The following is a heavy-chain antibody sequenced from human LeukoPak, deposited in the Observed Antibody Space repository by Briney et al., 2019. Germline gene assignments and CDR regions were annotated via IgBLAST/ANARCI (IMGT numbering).Heavy chain of an antibody. J-gene: IGHJ3*02. Sequence: PGGSLRLSCTASGFTFRNHAMSWVRQAPGKGLEWVSTIDNSGGSTHYADSAKGRFTISRDNSKNTLYLQMNSLRAEDTAVYYCAKYNRGTRVAFDIWGQGTMVTVSS. D-gene: IGHD1-14*01. V-gene: IGHV3-23*01. CDR1: GFTFRNHA. CDR2: IDNSGGST. CDR3: AKYNRGTRVAFDI.